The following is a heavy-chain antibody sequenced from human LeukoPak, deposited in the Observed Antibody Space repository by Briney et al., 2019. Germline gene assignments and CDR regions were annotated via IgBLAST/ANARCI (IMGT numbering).Heavy chain of an antibody. Sequence: SETLSLTCTVSGGSISSSSYYWGWIRQPPGKGLEWIGSIYYSGSTYYNPSLKSRVTISVDTSKNQFSLKLSSVTAADTAVYYCARGRGEGRGIAMVRGVRAPSYNWFDPWGHGTQVTVSS. J-gene: IGHJ5*02. CDR1: GGSISSSSYY. CDR3: ARGRGEGRGIAMVRGVRAPSYNWFDP. V-gene: IGHV4-39*07. CDR2: IYYSGST. D-gene: IGHD3-10*01.